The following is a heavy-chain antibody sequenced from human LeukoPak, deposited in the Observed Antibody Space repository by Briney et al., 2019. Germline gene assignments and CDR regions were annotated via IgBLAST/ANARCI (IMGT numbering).Heavy chain of an antibody. CDR2: INGDGSST. Sequence: GGSLRLSCAASGFAFSSDWMHWVRQAPGKGLVWVSRINGDGSSTTYADSVKGRFTISRDNAKNTLYLQMKSLRAEDTALYYCASRWWYFDLWGRGTLVTVSS. D-gene: IGHD6-13*01. V-gene: IGHV3-74*03. CDR3: ASRWWYFDL. CDR1: GFAFSSDW. J-gene: IGHJ2*01.